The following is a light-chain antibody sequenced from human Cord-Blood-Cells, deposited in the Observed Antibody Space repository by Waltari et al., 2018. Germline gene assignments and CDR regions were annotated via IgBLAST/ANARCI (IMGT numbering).Light chain of an antibody. J-gene: IGKJ4*01. CDR3: QQYNSYSP. CDR1: QSISSW. Sequence: DIQMTQSPSTLSASVGDRVTITCRASQSISSWLAWYQQKPGKAPMRLIYKASSLGSGVPSRFRGSESGTEFTLTIRSLQSDDFATYDGQQYNSYSPFGGGTKVEIE. V-gene: IGKV1-5*03. CDR2: KAS.